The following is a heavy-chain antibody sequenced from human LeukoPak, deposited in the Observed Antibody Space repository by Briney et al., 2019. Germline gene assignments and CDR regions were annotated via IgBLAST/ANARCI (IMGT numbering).Heavy chain of an antibody. CDR3: ARCGARDYYDSSGYNNWFDP. V-gene: IGHV3-11*01. D-gene: IGHD3-22*01. Sequence: GGSLRLSCAASGFTFSDYYMSWIRQAPGKGLEWVSYISSSGSTIYYADSVKGRFTISRDNAKNSLYLQMNSLRAEDTAVYYCARCGARDYYDSSGYNNWFDPWGQGTLVTVSS. CDR1: GFTFSDYY. CDR2: ISSSGSTI. J-gene: IGHJ5*02.